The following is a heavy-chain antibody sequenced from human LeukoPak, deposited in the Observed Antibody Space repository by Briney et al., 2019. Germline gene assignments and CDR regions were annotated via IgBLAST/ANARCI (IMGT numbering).Heavy chain of an antibody. J-gene: IGHJ4*02. CDR1: GFTFSNYA. D-gene: IGHD3-22*01. V-gene: IGHV3-23*01. Sequence: GGSLRLSCAASGFTFSNYAMSWVRQAPGKGLEWVSAMSAGGSSTWYADSVKGRLTISRDNSKNTLFLQMNSLRAEDTAVYYCAKDLYDSSGSRYDYWGQGTLVTVSS. CDR2: MSAGGSST. CDR3: AKDLYDSSGSRYDY.